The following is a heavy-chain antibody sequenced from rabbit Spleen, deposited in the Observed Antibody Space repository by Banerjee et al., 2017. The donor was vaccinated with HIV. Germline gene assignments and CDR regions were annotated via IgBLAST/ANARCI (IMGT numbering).Heavy chain of an antibody. CDR1: GVSLNDKDV. CDR3: ARDLAGVIGWNFNL. J-gene: IGHJ4*01. V-gene: IGHV1S45*01. Sequence: EQLEESGGGMVKPEGSLTLTCKASGVSLNDKDVMCWVRQAPGKGLEWIGCMNTYTGKAVYATWTKGRFTVSKTSSTTVTLHMTSLTAADTATYSCARDLAGVIGWNFNLWGQGTLVTVS. CDR2: MNTYTGKA. D-gene: IGHD4-1*01.